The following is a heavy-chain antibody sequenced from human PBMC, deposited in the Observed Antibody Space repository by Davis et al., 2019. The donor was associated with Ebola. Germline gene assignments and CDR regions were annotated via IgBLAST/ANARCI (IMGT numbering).Heavy chain of an antibody. CDR3: ASNYYDSSGYYFLWYFQH. CDR1: VITFSSYA. Sequence: GGSLRLSCTDSVITFSSYAMTWVRQAPGKGLEWVSAISGSGGSTYYADSVKGRFTISRDNSKNTLYLQMNSLRAEDTAVYYCASNYYDSSGYYFLWYFQHWGQGTLVTVSS. D-gene: IGHD3-22*01. J-gene: IGHJ1*01. CDR2: ISGSGGST. V-gene: IGHV3-23*01.